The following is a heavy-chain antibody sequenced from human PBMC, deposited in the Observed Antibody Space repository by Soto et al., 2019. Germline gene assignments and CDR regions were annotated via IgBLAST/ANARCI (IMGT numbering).Heavy chain of an antibody. CDR1: GFTFDDYA. CDR2: ISWNSGSI. Sequence: TGGSLRLSCAASGFTFDDYAMHWVRQAPGKGLEWVSGISWNSGSIGYADSVKGRFTISRDNAKNSLYLQMNSLRAEDTALCYCAKDMVAVAGERRDPFDIWGQGTMVTV. J-gene: IGHJ3*02. CDR3: AKDMVAVAGERRDPFDI. D-gene: IGHD6-19*01. V-gene: IGHV3-9*01.